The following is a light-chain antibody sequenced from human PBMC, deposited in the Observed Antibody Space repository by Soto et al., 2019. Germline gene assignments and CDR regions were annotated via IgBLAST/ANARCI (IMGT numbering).Light chain of an antibody. CDR2: AAS. Sequence: DIQMTQSPSSVSASVGDRVTITCRASQGISSWLAWYQKKPGKAPNLLIYAASSLQSGVPSRFIGSESGTYFTLTISSLQPEDCAIYFCQQDNSFPITCGQGTRLEIK. CDR3: QQDNSFPIT. CDR1: QGISSW. V-gene: IGKV1-12*01. J-gene: IGKJ5*01.